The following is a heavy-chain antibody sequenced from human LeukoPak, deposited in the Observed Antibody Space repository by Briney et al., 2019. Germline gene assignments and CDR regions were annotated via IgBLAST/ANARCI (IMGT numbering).Heavy chain of an antibody. D-gene: IGHD3-22*01. Sequence: ASVKVSCKASGYTFTSYGISWVRQAPGQGLEWMGWISAYNGDTHYAQKFQGRVTMTTDTSTSTAYMELRSLRSDDTAMYYCARAPSYYDSSGYEDWGQGTLVTVSS. CDR2: ISAYNGDT. CDR3: ARAPSYYDSSGYED. V-gene: IGHV1-18*01. CDR1: GYTFTSYG. J-gene: IGHJ4*02.